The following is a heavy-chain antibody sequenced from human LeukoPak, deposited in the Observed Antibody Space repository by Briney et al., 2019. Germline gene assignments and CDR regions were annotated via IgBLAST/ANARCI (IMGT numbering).Heavy chain of an antibody. Sequence: SSETLSPTCSVSGGSSSCLYWSWFRQPQGPGLEWIGYIYYTGSTNYNPSLKSRVTMFVDMYKNQFAQRLSSVTAADTAVYYCARHRAYSSPSPFDYWGQGTQVTVSS. J-gene: IGHJ4*02. CDR2: IYYTGST. D-gene: IGHD6-6*01. CDR3: ARHRAYSSPSPFDY. CDR1: GGSSSCLY. V-gene: IGHV4-59*08.